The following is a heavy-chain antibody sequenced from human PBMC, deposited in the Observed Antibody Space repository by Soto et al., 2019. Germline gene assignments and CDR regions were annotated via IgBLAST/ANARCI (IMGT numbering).Heavy chain of an antibody. D-gene: IGHD2-2*01. CDR3: ARGFIPENY. Sequence: QVHLVQSEGEVKKPGASVKVSCKTSGYTFSEYGVSWVRQAPGQGLEWMGWINTYNGNTKYEHKFQGRVTLTTDASTRTVFLELTSLKFDDAAVYYCARGFIPENYWGQGTRVTVSS. V-gene: IGHV1-18*01. CDR1: GYTFSEYG. J-gene: IGHJ4*02. CDR2: INTYNGNT.